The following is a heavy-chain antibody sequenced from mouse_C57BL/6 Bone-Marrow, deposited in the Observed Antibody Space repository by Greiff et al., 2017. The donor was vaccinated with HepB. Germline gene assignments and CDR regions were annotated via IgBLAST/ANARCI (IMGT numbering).Heavy chain of an antibody. CDR1: GFTFTDYY. J-gene: IGHJ1*03. Sequence: EVKLVESGGGLVQPGGSLSLSCAASGFTFTDYYMSWVRQPPGKALEWLGFIRNKANGYTTEYSASVKGRFTIYRDNYQSILYLQMNDLLAEDSATYYCARSPLWFFYWYVDVWGTGTTVTVSS. CDR3: ARSPLWFFYWYVDV. D-gene: IGHD2-2*01. V-gene: IGHV7-3*01. CDR2: IRNKANGYTT.